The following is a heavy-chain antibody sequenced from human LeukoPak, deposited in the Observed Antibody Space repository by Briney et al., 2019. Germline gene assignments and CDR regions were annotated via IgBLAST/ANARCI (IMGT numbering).Heavy chain of an antibody. CDR1: GGSFSGYY. J-gene: IGHJ5*02. D-gene: IGHD3-22*01. CDR2: INHSGST. Sequence: SETLSLTCAVYGGSFSGYYWSWIRQPPGKGLEWIGEINHSGSTNYNPSLKSRVTISVDTSKNQFSLKLSSVTAADTAVYHCARGPNYYDSSGYLSWFDPWGQGTLVTVSS. V-gene: IGHV4-34*01. CDR3: ARGPNYYDSSGYLSWFDP.